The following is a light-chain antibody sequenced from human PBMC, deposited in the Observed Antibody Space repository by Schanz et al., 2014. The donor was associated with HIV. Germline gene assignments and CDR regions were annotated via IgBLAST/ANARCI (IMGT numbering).Light chain of an antibody. V-gene: IGKV3-20*01. CDR2: GAS. CDR1: QTFSKNY. Sequence: EIVLTQSPDTLSLSPGERATLSCRASQTFSKNYLAWYHQKPGQAPRLLIYGASSRATGIPDRFSGSGSGTDFTLTINRLEPEDFAVYYCQQYGSSKYTFGQGTKLEIK. CDR3: QQYGSSKYT. J-gene: IGKJ2*01.